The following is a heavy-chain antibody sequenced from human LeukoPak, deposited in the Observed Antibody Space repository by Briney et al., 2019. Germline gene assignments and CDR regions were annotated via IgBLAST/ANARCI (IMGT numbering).Heavy chain of an antibody. V-gene: IGHV4-59*01. D-gene: IGHD1-26*01. Sequence: SETLSLTCTVSGASLSRYYWTWIRQPPGKGLEWIGYIHYSGSTNYNASLKRRLAISVDTSKNQTSMKLTSVTAADTAVYYCATYSDSDYTVFDSWGQGTLVSVSS. J-gene: IGHJ4*02. CDR3: ATYSDSDYTVFDS. CDR1: GASLSRYY. CDR2: IHYSGST.